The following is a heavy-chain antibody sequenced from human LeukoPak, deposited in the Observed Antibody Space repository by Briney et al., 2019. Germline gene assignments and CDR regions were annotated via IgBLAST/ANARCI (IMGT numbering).Heavy chain of an antibody. Sequence: ASVKVSCKASGYTFTGYYMHWVRQAPGQGLEWMGWINPNSGGTNYAQKFQGRVTMTRDTSISTACMELSRLRSDDTAVYYCASSAVAGTGEFDYWGQGTLVTVSS. D-gene: IGHD6-19*01. CDR3: ASSAVAGTGEFDY. J-gene: IGHJ4*02. CDR1: GYTFTGYY. V-gene: IGHV1-2*02. CDR2: INPNSGGT.